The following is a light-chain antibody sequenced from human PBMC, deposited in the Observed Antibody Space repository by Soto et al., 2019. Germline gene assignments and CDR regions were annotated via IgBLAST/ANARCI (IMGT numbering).Light chain of an antibody. CDR2: DAS. CDR1: QSVSNY. Sequence: EMVLTQSPATLSVSPGERATLSCRASQSVSNYLAWFQQKPGQAPRLLIYDASNRATGIPARFSGSGSGTDFTLTINSLEPEDFAVYYCQLRGNWPPFTCGPVTRVYIK. CDR3: QLRGNWPPFT. V-gene: IGKV3-11*01. J-gene: IGKJ3*01.